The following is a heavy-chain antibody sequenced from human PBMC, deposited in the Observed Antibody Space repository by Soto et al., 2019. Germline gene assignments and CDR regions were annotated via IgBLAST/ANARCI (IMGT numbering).Heavy chain of an antibody. CDR2: INPNSGGT. J-gene: IGHJ6*02. Sequence: ASVKVSCKASGYTFTGYYMHWVRQAPGQGLEWMGWINPNSGGTNYAQKFQGWVTMTRDTSISTAYMELGRLRSDDTAVYYCARDRPEIYCSSTSCLGWGALRGYYYGMDVWGQGTTVTVSS. CDR3: ARDRPEIYCSSTSCLGWGALRGYYYGMDV. D-gene: IGHD2-2*01. V-gene: IGHV1-2*04. CDR1: GYTFTGYY.